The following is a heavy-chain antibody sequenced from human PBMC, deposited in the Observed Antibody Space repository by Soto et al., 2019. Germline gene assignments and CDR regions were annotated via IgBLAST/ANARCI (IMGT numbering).Heavy chain of an antibody. D-gene: IGHD4-17*01. J-gene: IGHJ4*02. Sequence: SETLSLTCTVSGGSISSSSYYWGWIRQPPGKGLEWIGSIYYSGSTYYNPSLKSRVTISVDTSKNQFSLKLSSVTAADTAVYYCARLPHGDSTSGPYFDYWGQGTLVTVSS. CDR2: IYYSGST. CDR1: GGSISSSSYY. CDR3: ARLPHGDSTSGPYFDY. V-gene: IGHV4-39*01.